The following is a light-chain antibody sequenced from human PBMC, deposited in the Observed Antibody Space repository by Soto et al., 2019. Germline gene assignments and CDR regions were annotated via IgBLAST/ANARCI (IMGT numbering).Light chain of an antibody. J-gene: IGKJ1*01. CDR2: KAS. CDR3: QHYNSYSEA. V-gene: IGKV1-5*03. CDR1: QSISSW. Sequence: DIQMTQSPSTLSASVGDKVTITCRASQSISSWLAWYQQKPGKAPKLLIYKASTLESGVPSNFSGSGSGTEFTLSISSLQPEDFATYYCQHYNSYSEAFGQGIKVDIK.